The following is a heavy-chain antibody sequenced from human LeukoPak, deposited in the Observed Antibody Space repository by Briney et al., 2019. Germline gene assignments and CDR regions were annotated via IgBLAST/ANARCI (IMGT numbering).Heavy chain of an antibody. Sequence: SETLSLTCAVYGGSFSGYYWSLIRQPPGKGLEWIGEINHSGSTNYNPSLKSRVTISVDTSKNQFSLKLSSVTAADTAVYYCARVASTGYCSGGSCPSRIDYWGQGTLVTVSS. V-gene: IGHV4-34*01. CDR1: GGSFSGYY. D-gene: IGHD2-15*01. J-gene: IGHJ4*02. CDR3: ARVASTGYCSGGSCPSRIDY. CDR2: INHSGST.